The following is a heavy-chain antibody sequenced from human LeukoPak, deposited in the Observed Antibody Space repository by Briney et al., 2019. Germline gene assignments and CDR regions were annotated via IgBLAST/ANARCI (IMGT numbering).Heavy chain of an antibody. J-gene: IGHJ4*02. CDR3: ARGGYNYYFDY. CDR1: GFTVSSNY. CDR2: IYIGGST. D-gene: IGHD1-1*01. Sequence: PGGSLRLSCAASGFTVSSNYMSWLRQAPGKGVEWVSVIYIGGSTYYADSVKCRFTISRDNSKSALYLQMKSLRAEDTAVYYCARGGYNYYFDYWGQGTLVTVSS. V-gene: IGHV3-53*01.